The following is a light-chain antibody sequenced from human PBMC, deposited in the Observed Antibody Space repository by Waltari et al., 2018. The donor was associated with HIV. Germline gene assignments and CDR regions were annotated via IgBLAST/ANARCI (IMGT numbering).Light chain of an antibody. CDR1: QSISKY. J-gene: IGKJ4*01. CDR3: QQRKSWPLT. V-gene: IGKV3-11*01. CDR2: DAS. Sequence: EVVLTQSPPTLSLSPGESATLSCRASQSISKYLVWYQQKPGQAPRLLISDASNRATGIPARFSGSWSGTDFTLTISSLEPEDFTVYYCQQRKSWPLTFGGGTKVEIK.